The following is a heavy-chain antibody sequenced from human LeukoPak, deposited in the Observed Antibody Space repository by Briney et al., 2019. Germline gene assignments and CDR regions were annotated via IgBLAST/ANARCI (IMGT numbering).Heavy chain of an antibody. J-gene: IGHJ3*02. CDR3: ARQGYSGYDFAFDI. D-gene: IGHD5-12*01. CDR2: INPNSGGT. Sequence: ASVKVSCKASGYTFTGYYMHWVRQAPGQGLEWMGRINPNSGGTNYAQKFQGRVTMTRDTSISTAYMELSRLRSDDTAVYYCARQGYSGYDFAFDIWGQGTVVTVSS. V-gene: IGHV1-2*06. CDR1: GYTFTGYY.